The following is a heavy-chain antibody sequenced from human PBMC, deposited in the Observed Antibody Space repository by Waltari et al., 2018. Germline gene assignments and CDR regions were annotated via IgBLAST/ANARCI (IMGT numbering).Heavy chain of an antibody. Sequence: EVQLVESGGGLVQPGGSLRLSCAASGFTFSSYWMSWVRQAPGKGLEWVANIKQDGSEKYYVDSVKGRFTISRDNAKNSLYLQMNSLRAEDTAVYYCARDGGSSYYYYYYMDVWGKGTTVTVSS. CDR3: ARDGGSSYYYYYYMDV. V-gene: IGHV3-7*01. CDR2: IKQDGSEK. J-gene: IGHJ6*03. CDR1: GFTFSSYW. D-gene: IGHD6-6*01.